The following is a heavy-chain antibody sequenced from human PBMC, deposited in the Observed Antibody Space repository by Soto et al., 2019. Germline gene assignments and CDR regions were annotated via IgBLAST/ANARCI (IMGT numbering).Heavy chain of an antibody. CDR3: AKDRVGGTFYTPLAF. CDR2: ITYDGSCQ. D-gene: IGHD1-7*01. Sequence: GGSLRLSCVVSGRTFRSYAMSWVRQAPGKGLEWVAVITYDGSCQYYADSVKGRFTISRDNSKNTLSLHLNTLKPEDTAVYHCAKDRVGGTFYTPLAFWGQGTLVTGSA. J-gene: IGHJ4*02. CDR1: GRTFRSYA. V-gene: IGHV3-30*18.